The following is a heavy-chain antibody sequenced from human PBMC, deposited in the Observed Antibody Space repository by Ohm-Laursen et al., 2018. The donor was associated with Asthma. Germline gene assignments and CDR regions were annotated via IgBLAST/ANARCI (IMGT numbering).Heavy chain of an antibody. V-gene: IGHV3-30*03. D-gene: IGHD3-10*01. Sequence: SLRLSCAASGFTFSSYGMHWVRQAPGKGLEWVAVGGSYYDGGLKYYADSVNGRFTVSRDDSKNTLYLQMNSLRPEDTAVYYCARSDYYGSGRGTYYFDYWGQGTLVTVSS. CDR2: GGSYYDGGLK. CDR1: GFTFSSYG. J-gene: IGHJ4*02. CDR3: ARSDYYGSGRGTYYFDY.